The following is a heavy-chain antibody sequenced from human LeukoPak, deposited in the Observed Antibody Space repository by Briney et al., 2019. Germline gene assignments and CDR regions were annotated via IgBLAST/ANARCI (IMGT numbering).Heavy chain of an antibody. J-gene: IGHJ5*02. CDR1: GYSFSSGYI. Sequence: SETLYLTCAVSGYSFSSGYIWGWFRPPPEEGLERIGIIYHTGSTYYAQSLKNRVTITRDTSTNHFSLKLSSVTAADTAVYYCASGCSGGSCFRGSWFDPWGQGTLVTVSS. CDR3: ASGCSGGSCFRGSWFDP. CDR2: IYHTGST. D-gene: IGHD2-15*01. V-gene: IGHV4-38-2*01.